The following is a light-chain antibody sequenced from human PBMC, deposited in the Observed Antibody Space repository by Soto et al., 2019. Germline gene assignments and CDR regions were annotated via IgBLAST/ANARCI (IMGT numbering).Light chain of an antibody. V-gene: IGKV1-39*01. CDR1: QSISTY. Sequence: DIQMTQSPSSLSASVGDRVTITCRASQSISTYLNWYQHKPGKAPELLMHTASSLQSGVPSRFSGSGSGTDFTLIISSLYPEDFASYYCQQSFSNPYTFGQGTKLEIK. CDR2: TAS. J-gene: IGKJ2*01. CDR3: QQSFSNPYT.